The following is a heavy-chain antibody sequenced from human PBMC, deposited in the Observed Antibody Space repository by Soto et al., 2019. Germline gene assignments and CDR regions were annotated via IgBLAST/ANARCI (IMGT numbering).Heavy chain of an antibody. V-gene: IGHV4-39*01. Sequence: SETLSLTCTVSGGSIIGSNFYWGWIRQPPGKGLEWIGSVEYGGSTYDNPSLKSRVTLSADTSKNQFSLKLTSVTAADTAIYYCARHVRGAVTMNWFDPWGHGTLVTVSS. CDR3: ARHVRGAVTMNWFDP. J-gene: IGHJ5*02. CDR2: VEYGGST. D-gene: IGHD3-10*02. CDR1: GGSIIGSNFY.